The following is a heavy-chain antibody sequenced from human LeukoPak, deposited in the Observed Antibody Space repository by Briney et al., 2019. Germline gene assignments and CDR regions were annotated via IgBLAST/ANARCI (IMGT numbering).Heavy chain of an antibody. CDR3: ATTLPPAAGPLDY. V-gene: IGHV4-4*02. CDR2: IYHSGST. Sequence: SGTLSLTCAVSGGSISSSNWWSWVRQPPGKGLEWIGEIYHSGSTNYNPSLKSRVTISVDKSKNQFSLKPSSVTAADTAVYYCATTLPPAAGPLDYWGQGTLVTVSS. CDR1: GGSISSSNW. D-gene: IGHD6-13*01. J-gene: IGHJ4*02.